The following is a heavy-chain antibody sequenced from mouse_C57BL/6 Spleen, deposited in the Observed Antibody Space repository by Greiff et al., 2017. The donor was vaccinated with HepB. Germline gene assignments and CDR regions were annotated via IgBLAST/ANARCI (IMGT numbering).Heavy chain of an antibody. CDR3: ARDLLFYFDY. Sequence: QVQLQQSGPELVKPGASVKISCKASGYAFSSSWMNWVKQRPGKGLEWIGRIYPGDGDTNYNGKFKGKATLTADKSSSTAYMQLSSLTSEDSAVYFCARDLLFYFDYWGQGTTLTVSS. V-gene: IGHV1-82*01. CDR1: GYAFSSSW. J-gene: IGHJ2*01. D-gene: IGHD2-1*01. CDR2: IYPGDGDT.